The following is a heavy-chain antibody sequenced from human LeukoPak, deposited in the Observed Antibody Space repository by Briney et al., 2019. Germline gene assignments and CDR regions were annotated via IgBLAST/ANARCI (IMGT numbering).Heavy chain of an antibody. V-gene: IGHV4-34*01. CDR3: ARSCRILDIVATIRARLGGNGFDI. CDR2: INHRGST. Sequence: SETLSLTCAVYRGSFSGYYWSWIRQPPGKGLEWIGDINHRGSTYYNPSLKSRVTIAVETSKNQFSLKLSSVTAADKAVYYCARSCRILDIVATIRARLGGNGFDIWGQGTMVTVSS. CDR1: RGSFSGYY. J-gene: IGHJ3*02. D-gene: IGHD5-12*01.